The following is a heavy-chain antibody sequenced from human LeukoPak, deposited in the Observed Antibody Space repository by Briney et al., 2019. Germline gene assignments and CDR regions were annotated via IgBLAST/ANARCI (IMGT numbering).Heavy chain of an antibody. CDR1: GFTVSSNY. CDR2: IFSDGST. V-gene: IGHV3-66*01. Sequence: GGSLRLSCAASGFTVSSNYMSWVRQAPGKGLEWVSVIFSDGSTYYADSVKGRITISRDNSKKTLYLQMNSLRAEDTAVYFCARLIVSGSYDYFDYWGQGTLVPVSS. D-gene: IGHD1-26*01. CDR3: ARLIVSGSYDYFDY. J-gene: IGHJ4*02.